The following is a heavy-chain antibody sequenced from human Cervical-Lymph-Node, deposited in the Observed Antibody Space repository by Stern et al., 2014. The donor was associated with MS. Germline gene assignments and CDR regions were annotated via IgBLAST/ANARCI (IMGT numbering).Heavy chain of an antibody. D-gene: IGHD4-17*01. CDR2: ISGYNADT. V-gene: IGHV1-18*01. CDR1: GYTFTRYG. CDR3: ARTPTTVTTFGWFDP. Sequence: VQLEESGAEVKKPGASVKVSCKTSGYTFTRYGISWARQAPGQGLEWMAWISGYNADTNYAQKFQGRVTMTTDTSTSTAYMELRSLRSDDTAVYYCARTPTTVTTFGWFDPWGQGTLVTVSS. J-gene: IGHJ5*02.